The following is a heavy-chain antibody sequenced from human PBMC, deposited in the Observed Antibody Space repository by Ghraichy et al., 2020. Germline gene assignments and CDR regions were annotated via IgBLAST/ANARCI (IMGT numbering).Heavy chain of an antibody. CDR3: ARDGRYGVY. D-gene: IGHD1-26*01. Sequence: GESLNISCAASGFNFSNYWMSWVRQAPGKGLEWVANIKQDGSETYYVDSVKGRFTISRDNAKNSLYLQMNSLRAEDTAVYYCARDGRYGVYWGQGTLVTVSS. J-gene: IGHJ4*02. CDR1: GFNFSNYW. CDR2: IKQDGSET. V-gene: IGHV3-7*03.